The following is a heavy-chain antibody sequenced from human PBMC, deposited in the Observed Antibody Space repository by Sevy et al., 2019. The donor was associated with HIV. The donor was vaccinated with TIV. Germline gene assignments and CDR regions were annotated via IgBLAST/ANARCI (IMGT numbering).Heavy chain of an antibody. J-gene: IGHJ3*02. Sequence: GGSLRLSCAASGFTFSSYSMNWVRQAPGKGLEWVSYISSSSSTIYYADSVKGRFTISRDNAKNSLYLQMNSLRDEDTAEYYCARDPYYDYVWGSYRHDAFDIWGQGTMVTVSS. D-gene: IGHD3-16*02. V-gene: IGHV3-48*02. CDR1: GFTFSSYS. CDR2: ISSSSSTI. CDR3: ARDPYYDYVWGSYRHDAFDI.